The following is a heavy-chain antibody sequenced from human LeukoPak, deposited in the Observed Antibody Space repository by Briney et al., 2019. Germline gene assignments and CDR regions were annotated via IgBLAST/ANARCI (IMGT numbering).Heavy chain of an antibody. V-gene: IGHV1-2*02. J-gene: IGHJ3*02. CDR3: ARDAFGGDSFET. CDR1: GYTFTDNY. D-gene: IGHD3-10*01. Sequence: GASVESSCKAFGYTFTDNYIHGLRKAPGQGLEWLGWIYAKTGATKNAQKFQGRVTMARDTSINTAYMDLYSLNSDDTAVYYCARDAFGGDSFETWGQGTMVTVSS. CDR2: IYAKTGAT.